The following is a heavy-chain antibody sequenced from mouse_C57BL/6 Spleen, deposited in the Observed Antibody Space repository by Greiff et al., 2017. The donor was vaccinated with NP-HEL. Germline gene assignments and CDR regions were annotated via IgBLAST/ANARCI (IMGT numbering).Heavy chain of an antibody. Sequence: QVQLQQPGAELVKPGASVKLSCKASGYTFTSYWMQWVKQRPGQGLEWIGEIDPSDSYTNYNQKFKGKATLTVDTSSSTAYMQLSSLTSEDSAVYYCERVLTGTAYWGQGTLVTVSA. D-gene: IGHD4-1*01. CDR2: IDPSDSYT. CDR1: GYTFTSYW. J-gene: IGHJ3*01. CDR3: ERVLTGTAY. V-gene: IGHV1-50*01.